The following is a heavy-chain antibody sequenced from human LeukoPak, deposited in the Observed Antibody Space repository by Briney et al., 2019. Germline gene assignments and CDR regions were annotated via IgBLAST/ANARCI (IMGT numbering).Heavy chain of an antibody. J-gene: IGHJ4*02. V-gene: IGHV3-23*01. CDR3: AKDGDDYYGSGSHVDY. CDR2: ISGSGGST. D-gene: IGHD3-10*01. CDR1: GFTFSSYA. Sequence: QTGGSLRLSCAASGFTFSSYAMSWVRQAPGKGLEWVSAISGSGGSTYYADSVKGRFTISRDNSKNTLYVQMNSLRAEDTAVYYCAKDGDDYYGSGSHVDYWGQGTLVTVSS.